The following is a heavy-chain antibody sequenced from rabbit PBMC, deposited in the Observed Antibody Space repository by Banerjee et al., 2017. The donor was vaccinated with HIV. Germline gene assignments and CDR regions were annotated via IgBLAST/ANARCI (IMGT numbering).Heavy chain of an antibody. CDR2: IYAGSSGST. V-gene: IGHV1S40*01. D-gene: IGHD8-1*01. J-gene: IGHJ3*01. CDR1: GFSFSSSYY. CDR3: ARVAGSSYY. Sequence: QSLEESGGDLVKPGASLTLTCTASGFSFSSSYYISWVRQAPGKGLEWIACIYAGSSGSTYYASWAKGRFTISKTSSTTVTLQMTSLTAADTATYFCARVAGSSYYWGQGTLVT.